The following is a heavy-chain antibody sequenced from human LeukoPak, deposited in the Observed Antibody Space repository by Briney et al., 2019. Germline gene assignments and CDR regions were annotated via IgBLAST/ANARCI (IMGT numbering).Heavy chain of an antibody. CDR3: AAAGTDYFDY. V-gene: IGHV1-3*01. CDR2: INAGNGNT. CDR1: GYTFTSYA. J-gene: IGHJ4*02. D-gene: IGHD6-13*01. Sequence: ASVKVSCKASGYTFTSYAMHWVRQAPGQRLEWMGWINAGNGNTKCSQKFQGRVTITRDTSASTAYMELSSLRSEDTAVYYCAAAGTDYFDYWGQGTLVTVSS.